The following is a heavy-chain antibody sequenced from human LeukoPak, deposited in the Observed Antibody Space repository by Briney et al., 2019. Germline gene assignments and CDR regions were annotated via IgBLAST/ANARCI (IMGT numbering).Heavy chain of an antibody. Sequence: PGGSLRLSCAASGFTVSGDYMSWVRQAPGKGLEWVSVFYSGATTYYADSVKGRFTISRDNSKNTLYLQMNSLRAEDTAVYYCARCSSSSPWYFQHWGQGTLVTVSS. CDR3: ARCSSSSPWYFQH. CDR1: GFTVSGDY. D-gene: IGHD2-2*01. V-gene: IGHV3-53*01. CDR2: FYSGATT. J-gene: IGHJ1*01.